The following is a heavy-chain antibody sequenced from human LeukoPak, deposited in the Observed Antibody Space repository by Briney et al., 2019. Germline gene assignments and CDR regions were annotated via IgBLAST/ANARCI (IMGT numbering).Heavy chain of an antibody. CDR2: IVVGSGNT. J-gene: IGHJ4*02. V-gene: IGHV1-58*02. D-gene: IGHD6-19*01. CDR1: GFTFTSSA. CDR3: AADLGVAGPFDY. Sequence: GTSVKVSCKASGFTFTSSAMQRVRQARGQRLEWIGWIVVGSGNTNYAQKFQERVTITRDMSTSTAYMELSSLRSEDTAVYYCAADLGVAGPFDYWGQGTLVTVSS.